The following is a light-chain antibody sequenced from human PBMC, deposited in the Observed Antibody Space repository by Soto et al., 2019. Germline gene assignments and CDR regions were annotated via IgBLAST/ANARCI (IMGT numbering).Light chain of an antibody. CDR3: QQFNNDPLT. CDR2: DAS. CDR1: QGVSSS. V-gene: IGKV1D-13*01. J-gene: IGKJ5*01. Sequence: AIQLTQSPSSLSASVGDRVTITCRASQGVSSSLAWYQQKPGTAPKLLIYDASDLETGVPSRFSGSGSGTDFTLTISSLQPEDFATYFCQQFNNDPLTFVQGTRLEIK.